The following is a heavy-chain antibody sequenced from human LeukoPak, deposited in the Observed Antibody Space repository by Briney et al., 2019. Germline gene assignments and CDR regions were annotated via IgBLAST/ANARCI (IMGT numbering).Heavy chain of an antibody. CDR3: ARFASYRYYYYYMDV. Sequence: GESLKISCKGSGYSFTSYWIGWVRQMPGKGLEWMGIIYPGGSDTRYSPSFQGQVTISADKSISTAYLQWSSLKASDTAMYYCARFASYRYYYYYMDVWGKGTTVTVSS. V-gene: IGHV5-51*01. CDR2: IYPGGSDT. CDR1: GYSFTSYW. J-gene: IGHJ6*03. D-gene: IGHD1-26*01.